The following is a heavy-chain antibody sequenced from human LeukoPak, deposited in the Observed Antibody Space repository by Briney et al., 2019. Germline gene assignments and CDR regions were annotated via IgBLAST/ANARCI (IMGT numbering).Heavy chain of an antibody. CDR1: GGSISSYY. CDR2: IYYSGST. D-gene: IGHD6-13*01. J-gene: IGHJ4*02. CDR3: ARVAAAGILL. V-gene: IGHV4-59*12. Sequence: SETLSLTCTVSGGSISSYYWSWIRQPPGKGLEWIGYIYYSGSTYYNPSLKSRVTISVGTSKNQFSLKLSSVTAADTAVYYCARVAAAGILLWGQGTLVTVSS.